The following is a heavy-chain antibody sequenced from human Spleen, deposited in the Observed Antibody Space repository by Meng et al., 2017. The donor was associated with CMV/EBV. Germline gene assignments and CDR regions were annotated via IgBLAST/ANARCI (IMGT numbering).Heavy chain of an antibody. D-gene: IGHD4-17*01. CDR3: ALLATVNPSHFDY. CDR1: GYTFTGYY. J-gene: IGHJ4*02. CDR2: INPNSGGT. V-gene: IGHV1-2*02. Sequence: CKASGYTFTGYYMHWVRQAPGQGLEWMGWINPNSGGTNYAEKFQGRVTVTRDTSISTAYMELTRLRSDDTAVYYCALLATVNPSHFDYWGQGTLVTVSS.